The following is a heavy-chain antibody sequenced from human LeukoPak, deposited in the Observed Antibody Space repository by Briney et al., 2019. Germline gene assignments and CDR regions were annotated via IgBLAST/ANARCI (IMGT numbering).Heavy chain of an antibody. CDR2: IIPIFGAT. V-gene: IGHV1-69*06. D-gene: IGHD3-16*01. J-gene: IGHJ6*03. Sequence: ASVKVSCKASGGTFSYYAITWVRQAPGQGLEWMGGIIPIFGATNYAQKFQGRITITADNSTTTAFMELSNLRSEDTALYYCAKADYAYFYMDVWGTGTTVSVSS. CDR1: GGTFSYYA. CDR3: AKADYAYFYMDV.